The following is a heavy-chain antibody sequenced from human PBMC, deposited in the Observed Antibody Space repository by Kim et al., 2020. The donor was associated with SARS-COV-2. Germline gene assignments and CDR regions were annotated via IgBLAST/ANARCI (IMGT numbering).Heavy chain of an antibody. CDR2: INHSGST. CDR3: ARGLAERGYDY. D-gene: IGHD1-1*01. V-gene: IGHV4-34*01. J-gene: IGHJ4*02. CDR1: GGSFSGYY. Sequence: SETLSLTCAVYGGSFSGYYWSWIRQPPGKGLEWIGEINHSGSTNYNPSLKSRVTISVDTSKNQFSLKLSSVTAADTAVYYCARGLAERGYDYWGQGTLVTVSS.